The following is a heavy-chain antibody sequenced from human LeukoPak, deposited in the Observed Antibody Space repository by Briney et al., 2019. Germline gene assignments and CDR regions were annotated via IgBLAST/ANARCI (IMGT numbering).Heavy chain of an antibody. CDR1: GGSISSYY. CDR2: IYYTGST. Sequence: SETLSLTCTVSGGSISSYYWSWIRQPPGKGLEWIGCIYYTGSTNYNPSLKSRVAISVDTSKNQFSLNLSSVTAADTAVYYCARMRQQPYYYYHYMDVWGKGTTVTVSS. J-gene: IGHJ6*03. V-gene: IGHV4-59*01. D-gene: IGHD6-13*01. CDR3: ARMRQQPYYYYHYMDV.